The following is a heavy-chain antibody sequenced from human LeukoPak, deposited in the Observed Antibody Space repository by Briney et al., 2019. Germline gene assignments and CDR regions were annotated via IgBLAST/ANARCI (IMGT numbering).Heavy chain of an antibody. V-gene: IGHV4-34*01. J-gene: IGHJ5*02. CDR1: GGSFSGYY. CDR3: ARLRRLLWFGEGNWFDP. D-gene: IGHD3-10*01. CDR2: INHSGST. Sequence: PSETLSLTCAVYGGSFSGYYWSWIRQPPGKGLEWIGEINHSGSTNYNPSLKSRVTISVDTSKNQFSLKLSSVTAADTAVYYCARLRRLLWFGEGNWFDPWGQGTLVTVSS.